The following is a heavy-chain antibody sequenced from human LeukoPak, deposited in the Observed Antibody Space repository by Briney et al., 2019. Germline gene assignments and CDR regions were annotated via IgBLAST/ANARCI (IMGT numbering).Heavy chain of an antibody. Sequence: GASVKVSCKASGGTFSSYAISWVRQAPGQGLEWMGGIIPIFGTANYAQKFQGRVTITTDESTSTAYMELSSLRSEDTAVYYCARTLGYCSSTTCSSPFDYWGQGTLVTVSS. V-gene: IGHV1-69*05. CDR2: IIPIFGTA. CDR1: GGTFSSYA. D-gene: IGHD2-2*01. J-gene: IGHJ4*02. CDR3: ARTLGYCSSTTCSSPFDY.